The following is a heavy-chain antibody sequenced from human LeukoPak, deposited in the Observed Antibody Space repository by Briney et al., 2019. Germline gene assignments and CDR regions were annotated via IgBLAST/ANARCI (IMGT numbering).Heavy chain of an antibody. Sequence: GGSLRLPCAGSGFTFSSYSMNWVRQVPGKGLEWVSFISSSSYIYYADSVKGRFTISRDNAKNSLYLQMNSLRAEDTAVYYCARRAGAYSHPYDYWGQGTLVTVSS. CDR2: ISSSSYI. D-gene: IGHD4/OR15-4a*01. V-gene: IGHV3-21*01. CDR1: GFTFSSYS. J-gene: IGHJ4*02. CDR3: ARRAGAYSHPYDY.